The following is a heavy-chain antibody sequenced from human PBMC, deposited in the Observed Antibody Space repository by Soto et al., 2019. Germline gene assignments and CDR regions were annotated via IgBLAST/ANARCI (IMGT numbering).Heavy chain of an antibody. CDR1: GFICSSDG. J-gene: IGHJ4*02. CDR3: ARDPQYNSGWYPDY. V-gene: IGHV3-33*01. CDR2: IWYDGSNK. D-gene: IGHD6-19*01. Sequence: PGGSLRLSCAASGFICSSDGIHWVRQAPGKGLEWVAVIWYDGSNKYYADSVKGRFTISRDNSKNTVYLQMNSLRAEDTFVYYCARDPQYNSGWYPDYWGQGTLVTVSS.